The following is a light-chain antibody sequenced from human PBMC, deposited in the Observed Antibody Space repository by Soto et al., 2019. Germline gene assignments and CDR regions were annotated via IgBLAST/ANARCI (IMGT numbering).Light chain of an antibody. CDR1: SSDVGAYDF. Sequence: QSALTQPASVSGSPGQSITISCTGTSSDVGAYDFVSWYQQHPDKAPKLMIYEVRNRPSGVSNRFSGSKSVTTATLTISGLQAEDEADYYCGSYTTSSTRVFGTGTKLTVL. CDR3: GSYTTSSTRV. CDR2: EVR. V-gene: IGLV2-14*03. J-gene: IGLJ1*01.